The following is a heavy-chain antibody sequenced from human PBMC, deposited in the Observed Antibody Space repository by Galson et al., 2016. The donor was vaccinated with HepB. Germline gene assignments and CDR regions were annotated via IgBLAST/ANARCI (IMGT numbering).Heavy chain of an antibody. J-gene: IGHJ6*02. CDR3: ARDRKGTTVYNYGMDV. V-gene: IGHV3-30*04. CDR1: GFSFGNFA. D-gene: IGHD4-17*01. Sequence: SLRLSCAASGFSFGNFALHWVRQAPGKGLEWVAVISPHDGTIKIYTDSVKGRFTISRDNAKNSLYLQMNSLRDEDTAVYYCARDRKGTTVYNYGMDVWGQGTTVTVSS. CDR2: ISPHDGTIK.